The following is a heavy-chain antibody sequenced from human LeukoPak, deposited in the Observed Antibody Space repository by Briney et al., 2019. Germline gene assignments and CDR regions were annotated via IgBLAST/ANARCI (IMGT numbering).Heavy chain of an antibody. J-gene: IGHJ4*02. CDR3: VRVGSYDSIGYYFDY. Sequence: SETLSLTCTVSADSITSYYWSWIRQPPGKGLEWIAYIYYSGSTDYNPSLKSQVTISVDTSKTQFSLKLSSVTAADTAVYYCVRVGSYDSIGYYFDYWGQGTLVTVSS. V-gene: IGHV4-59*01. D-gene: IGHD3-22*01. CDR1: ADSITSYY. CDR2: IYYSGST.